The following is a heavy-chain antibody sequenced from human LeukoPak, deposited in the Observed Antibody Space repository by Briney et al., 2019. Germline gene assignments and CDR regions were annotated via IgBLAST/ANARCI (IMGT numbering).Heavy chain of an antibody. CDR3: ARLQGDSTAVFDY. D-gene: IGHD2-21*01. V-gene: IGHV4-4*09. Sequence: SETLSLTCTVSGGSISSYYWSWIRQPPGKGLEWIGYIYTSGSTNYNPSLKSRVTISVDTSKNQFSLRLTSVTAADTAVYYCARLQGDSTAVFDYWGRGTLVSVSS. CDR1: GGSISSYY. CDR2: IYTSGST. J-gene: IGHJ4*02.